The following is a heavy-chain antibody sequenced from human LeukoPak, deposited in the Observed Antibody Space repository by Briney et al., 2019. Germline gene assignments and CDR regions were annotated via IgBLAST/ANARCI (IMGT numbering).Heavy chain of an antibody. CDR2: ISSTSTTI. J-gene: IGHJ6*03. CDR3: ARVPTRQYYYMDV. V-gene: IGHV3-48*01. Sequence: GGSLRLSCAASGFTFSSHNMNWVRQAPGKGLEWISYISSTSTTIYYADSVKGRFTISRDNAKNSLYLQVNSLRAEDTALYYCARVPTRQYYYMDVWGKGTTVTVSS. CDR1: GFTFSSHN.